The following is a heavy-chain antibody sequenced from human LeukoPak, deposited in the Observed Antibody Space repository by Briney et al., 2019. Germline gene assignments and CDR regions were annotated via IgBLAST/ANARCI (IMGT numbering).Heavy chain of an antibody. D-gene: IGHD2/OR15-2a*01. J-gene: IGHJ6*02. CDR2: IWYDGSNK. CDR1: GFTFSSYG. CDR3: ARDIGIVVSSPDKTYYGMDV. V-gene: IGHV3-33*01. Sequence: GGSLSLSCAASGFTFSSYGMHWVRQAPGKGLEWVAVIWYDGSNKYYADSVKGRFTISRDNSKNTLYLQMNSLRAEDTAVYYCARDIGIVVSSPDKTYYGMDVWGQGTTVTVSS.